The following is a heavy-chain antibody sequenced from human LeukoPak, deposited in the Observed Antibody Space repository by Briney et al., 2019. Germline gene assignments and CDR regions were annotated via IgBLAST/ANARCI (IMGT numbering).Heavy chain of an antibody. D-gene: IGHD3-10*01. CDR1: GFTFSSYV. J-gene: IGHJ4*02. CDR3: AKGSTFMVRGVIPSYFDY. Sequence: GRSLRLSCAASGFTFSSYVMHWVRQAPGKGLEWVAIISYDGSNEYYADSVKGRFTISRDNSKNTLYLQMNSLRAEDTAVYYCAKGSTFMVRGVIPSYFDYWGQGTLVTVSS. V-gene: IGHV3-30*04. CDR2: ISYDGSNE.